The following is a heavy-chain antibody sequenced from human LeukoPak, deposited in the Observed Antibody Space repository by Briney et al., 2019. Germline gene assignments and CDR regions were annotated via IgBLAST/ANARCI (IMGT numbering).Heavy chain of an antibody. Sequence: ASVKVSCKASEYTFTSYAMHWVRQAPGQRLEWMGWINAGNGNTKYSQKFQGRVTITRDTSASTAYMELSSLRSEDTAVYYCANHYSSSSWPEYFQHWGQGTLVTVSS. J-gene: IGHJ1*01. CDR3: ANHYSSSSWPEYFQH. CDR1: EYTFTSYA. CDR2: INAGNGNT. V-gene: IGHV1-3*01. D-gene: IGHD6-13*01.